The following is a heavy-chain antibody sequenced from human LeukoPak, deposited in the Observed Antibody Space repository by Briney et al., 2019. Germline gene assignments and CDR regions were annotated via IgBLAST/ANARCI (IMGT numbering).Heavy chain of an antibody. D-gene: IGHD3-10*01. CDR1: GFTVSSNY. Sequence: GGSLRLSCAASGFTVSSNYMSWVRQAPGKGLEGVSVIYSGGGRTYYADSVKGRFTISRDNSKNTLYLQMNSLRAEDTAVYYCARDSRLNYDSGSYCLDYWGQGTLVTVSS. J-gene: IGHJ4*02. CDR2: IYSGGGRT. CDR3: ARDSRLNYDSGSYCLDY. V-gene: IGHV3-53*01.